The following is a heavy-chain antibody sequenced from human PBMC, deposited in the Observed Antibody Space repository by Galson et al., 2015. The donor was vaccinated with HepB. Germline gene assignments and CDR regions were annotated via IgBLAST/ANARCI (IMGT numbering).Heavy chain of an antibody. CDR1: GFSISSYW. J-gene: IGHJ4*02. CDR2: IRNKAYGETT. CDR3: SRGHLFGVI. V-gene: IGHV3-49*03. D-gene: IGHD3-10*02. Sequence: SLRLSCAASGFSISSYWMHWFRQAPGKGLEWVGFIRNKAYGETTQYAASVKGRFTISRDDSKSIAYLQMDSLKTEDTAVYFCSRGHLFGVIWGQGTLVTVSS.